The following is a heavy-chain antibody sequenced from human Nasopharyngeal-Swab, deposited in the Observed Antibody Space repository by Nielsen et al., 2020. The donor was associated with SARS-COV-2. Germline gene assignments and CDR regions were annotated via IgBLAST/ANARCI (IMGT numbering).Heavy chain of an antibody. CDR3: ASYSSSPAVDY. CDR2: INTNTGNP. Sequence: ASVKVSCKASGYAFTSYAMNWVRQAPGQGLEWMGWINTNTGNPTYAQGFTGRFVFSMDTSVSTAYLQISSLKAEDTAVYYCASYSSSPAVDYWGQGTLVTVSS. J-gene: IGHJ4*02. V-gene: IGHV7-4-1*02. D-gene: IGHD6-6*01. CDR1: GYAFTSYA.